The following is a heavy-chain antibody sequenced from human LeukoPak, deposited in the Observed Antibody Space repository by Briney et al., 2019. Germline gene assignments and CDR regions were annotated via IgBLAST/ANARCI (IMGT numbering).Heavy chain of an antibody. V-gene: IGHV3-9*01. Sequence: GGSLRLSCAASGFTFDDYAMHWVRHAPGKGLEWVSGISWNSGSIGYADSVKGRFTISRDNAKNSLYLQMNSLRAEDTALYYCAKDNYYDSSGLGYFDYWGQGTMVTVSS. CDR1: GFTFDDYA. D-gene: IGHD3-22*01. J-gene: IGHJ4*03. CDR2: ISWNSGSI. CDR3: AKDNYYDSSGLGYFDY.